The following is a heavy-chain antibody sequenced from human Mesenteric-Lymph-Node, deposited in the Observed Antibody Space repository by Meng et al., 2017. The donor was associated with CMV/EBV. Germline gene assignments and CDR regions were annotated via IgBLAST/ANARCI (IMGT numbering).Heavy chain of an antibody. D-gene: IGHD3-10*01. CDR1: SC. V-gene: IGHV4-34*01. J-gene: IGHJ4*02. CDR3: ARGARKQNVLLWFGEYRGGFDY. Sequence: SCWSWIRQPPGKGLEWMGEINHSGSTNYNPSLKSRVTISVDTSKNQFSLKLSSVTAADTAVYYCARGARKQNVLLWFGEYRGGFDYWGQGTLVTVSS. CDR2: INHSGST.